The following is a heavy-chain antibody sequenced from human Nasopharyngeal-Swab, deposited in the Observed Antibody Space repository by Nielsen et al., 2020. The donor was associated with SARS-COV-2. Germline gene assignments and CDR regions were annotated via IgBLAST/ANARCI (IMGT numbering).Heavy chain of an antibody. D-gene: IGHD2-21*02. CDR3: AKEAPSCGADCRSLSDY. CDR1: GFTFNTYS. Sequence: GESLKISCAASGFTFNTYSMTWVRQAPGKGLEWVSLINGGGSLTYYADSVKGRFTISRDNPKNTLYLQMNRLKADDTAIYYCAKEAPSCGADCRSLSDYWGQGILVTVSS. V-gene: IGHV3-23*01. CDR2: INGGGSLT. J-gene: IGHJ4*02.